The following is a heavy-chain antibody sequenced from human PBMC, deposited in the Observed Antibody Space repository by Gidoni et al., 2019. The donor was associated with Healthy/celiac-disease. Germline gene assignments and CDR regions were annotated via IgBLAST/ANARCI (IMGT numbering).Heavy chain of an antibody. CDR1: GYTFTGYY. D-gene: IGHD5-12*01. CDR3: ARAGIVATIGVRGVMDV. J-gene: IGHJ6*02. V-gene: IGHV1-2*04. Sequence: QVQLVQSGAEVKKPGASVKVSCKASGYTFTGYYMHWVRQAPGQGLEWMGWINPNSGGTNYAQKFQGWVTMTRDTSISTADMELSRLRSDDTAVYYCARAGIVATIGVRGVMDVWGQGTTVTVSS. CDR2: INPNSGGT.